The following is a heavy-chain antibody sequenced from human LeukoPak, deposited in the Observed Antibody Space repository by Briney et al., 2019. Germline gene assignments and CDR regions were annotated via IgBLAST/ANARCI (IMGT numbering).Heavy chain of an antibody. CDR1: GGSISSYY. Sequence: SETLSLTCTVSGGSISSYYWSWIRQPPEKGLEWIGYIHYSGSTNYNPSLKSRVTISVDTSKNQFSLKLSSVTAADTAVYYCARGLPLPSRRYSGYDRGAAGTSFDYWGQGTLVTVSS. V-gene: IGHV4-59*12. CDR2: IHYSGST. CDR3: ARGLPLPSRRYSGYDRGAAGTSFDY. D-gene: IGHD5-12*01. J-gene: IGHJ4*02.